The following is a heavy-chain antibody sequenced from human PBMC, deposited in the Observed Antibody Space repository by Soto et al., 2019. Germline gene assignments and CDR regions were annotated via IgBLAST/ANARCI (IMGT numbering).Heavy chain of an antibody. J-gene: IGHJ5*02. Sequence: ASVKVSCKASGGTFSSYAISWVRQAPGQGLEWMGGIIPIFGTANYAQKFQGRVTITADESTSTAYMELSSLRSEDTAVYYCARDPRDVVDQYNWFDPWGQGTLVTVSS. V-gene: IGHV1-69*13. CDR1: GGTFSSYA. CDR2: IIPIFGTA. CDR3: ARDPRDVVDQYNWFDP. D-gene: IGHD2-15*01.